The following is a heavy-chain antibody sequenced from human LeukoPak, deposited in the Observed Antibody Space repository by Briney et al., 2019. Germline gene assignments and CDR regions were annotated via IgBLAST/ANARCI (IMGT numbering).Heavy chain of an antibody. D-gene: IGHD3-22*01. CDR3: ARNYYDSSGRIGTLDY. CDR2: IYTGGGT. CDR1: GFNVSNNY. V-gene: IGHV3-53*01. J-gene: IGHJ4*02. Sequence: PGGSLRLSCAASGFNVSNNYMSWVRQAPGKGLEWVSVIYTGGGTYYADSVKGRFTISRDNSKNTLYLQMNSLRADDTAVYYCARNYYDSSGRIGTLDYWGQGTLVTVSS.